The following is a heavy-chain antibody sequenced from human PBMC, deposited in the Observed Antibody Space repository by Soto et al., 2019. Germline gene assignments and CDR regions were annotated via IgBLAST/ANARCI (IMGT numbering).Heavy chain of an antibody. J-gene: IGHJ5*02. CDR2: VYYVGST. CDR3: ARGLRPNPSVRSGYDCRFDP. CDR1: GGSVSSGRDY. D-gene: IGHD5-12*01. V-gene: IGHV4-61*01. Sequence: QVQLQESGPGLLKPSETLSLTCTVSGGSVSSGRDYWSWIRQSPGRGLEWIGYVYYVGSTNYNPSLKSRVTISVDTSKNQFSLNLSSVTAADTAVYYCARGLRPNPSVRSGYDCRFDPWGQGTLVTVSS.